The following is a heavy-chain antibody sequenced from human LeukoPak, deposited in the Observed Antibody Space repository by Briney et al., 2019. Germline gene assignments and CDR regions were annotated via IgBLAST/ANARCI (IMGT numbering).Heavy chain of an antibody. CDR3: ARDRAYGVYNWFDP. J-gene: IGHJ5*02. Sequence: GGSLRLSCAASGFTFSYYYMSWIRHAPGKGLEWVSYISSSSSYTNYADSVKGRFTISRDNAKNSLYLQMNSLRAEDTAVYYCARDRAYGVYNWFDPWGQGTLVTVSS. V-gene: IGHV3-11*05. CDR1: GFTFSYYY. D-gene: IGHD4-17*01. CDR2: ISSSSSYT.